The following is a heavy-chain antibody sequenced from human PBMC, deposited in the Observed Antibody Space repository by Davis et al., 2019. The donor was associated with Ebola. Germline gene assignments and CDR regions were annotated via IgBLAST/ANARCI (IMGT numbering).Heavy chain of an antibody. J-gene: IGHJ6*02. V-gene: IGHV5-10-1*01. CDR3: ALRYYGMDV. Sequence: GGSLRLSCQGSGYSFTSYWIGWVRQMPGKGLEWIGMIDPSDSYTKYSPSFQGHVTISADKSISTAYLQWSSLKASDTAMYYCALRYYGMDVWGQGITVTVSS. CDR2: IDPSDSYT. CDR1: GYSFTSYW.